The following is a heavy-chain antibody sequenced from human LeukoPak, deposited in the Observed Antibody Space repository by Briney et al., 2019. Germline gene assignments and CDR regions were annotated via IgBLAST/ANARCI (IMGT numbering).Heavy chain of an antibody. CDR1: GGTFSSYA. D-gene: IGHD2-2*01. V-gene: IGHV1-69*13. CDR2: IIPIFVTA. CDR3: ARNYCSSTSCYYYYYYYMDV. J-gene: IGHJ6*03. Sequence: SVKVSCKASGGTFSSYAISWVRQAPGQGLEWMGGIIPIFVTANYAQKFQGRVTITADESTSTAYMELSRLRSDDTAVYYCARNYCSSTSCYYYYYYYMDVWGKGTTVTVSS.